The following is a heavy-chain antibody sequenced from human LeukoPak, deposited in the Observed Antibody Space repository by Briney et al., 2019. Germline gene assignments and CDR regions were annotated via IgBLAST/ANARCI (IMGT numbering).Heavy chain of an antibody. Sequence: PSETLSLTCAVYGGSFSGYYWSWIRQPPGKGLEWIGEINHSGSTNYNPSLKSRVTISVDTSKNQFSLKLSSVTAADTAVYYCARHRYCSSTSCPTGFDYWGQGTLVTVSS. CDR2: INHSGST. CDR1: GGSFSGYY. J-gene: IGHJ4*02. D-gene: IGHD2-2*01. CDR3: ARHRYCSSTSCPTGFDY. V-gene: IGHV4-34*01.